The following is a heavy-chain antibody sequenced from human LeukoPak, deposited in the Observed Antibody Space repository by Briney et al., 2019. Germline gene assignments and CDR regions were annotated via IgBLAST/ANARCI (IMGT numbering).Heavy chain of an antibody. CDR3: ASGGRISS. Sequence: GGSLRLSCAATGFTFTTYTMSWVRQAPGKGLEWVSYISPSGSSIYYADSVKGRFTISRDNAKNSLFLQMNSLRAEDTAVYYCASGGRISSWGQGTLVTVSS. CDR1: GFTFTTYT. V-gene: IGHV3-48*04. CDR2: ISPSGSSI. D-gene: IGHD3-16*01. J-gene: IGHJ4*02.